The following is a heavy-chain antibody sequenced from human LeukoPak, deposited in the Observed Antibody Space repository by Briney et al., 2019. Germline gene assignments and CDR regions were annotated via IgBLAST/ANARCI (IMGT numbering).Heavy chain of an antibody. V-gene: IGHV1-69*15. Sequence: PAASVKVSCKASGGTFSSYAISWVRQAPGQGLEWMGRIIPIFGIANYAQKFQGRVTITADESTSTAYMELSSLRSEDTAVYYCARGDTRGYSYGSPTAYDYWGQGTLVTVSS. D-gene: IGHD5-18*01. CDR3: ARGDTRGYSYGSPTAYDY. J-gene: IGHJ4*02. CDR2: IIPIFGIA. CDR1: GGTFSSYA.